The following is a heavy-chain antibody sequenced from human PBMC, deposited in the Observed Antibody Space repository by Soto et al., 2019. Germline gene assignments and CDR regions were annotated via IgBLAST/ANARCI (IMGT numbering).Heavy chain of an antibody. J-gene: IGHJ6*02. D-gene: IGHD2-2*01. Sequence: GESLKISCKGSGYSFTSYWIGWVRQMPGKGLEWMGIIYPGDSDTRYSPSFQGQVTTSADKSISTAYLQWSSLKASDTAMYYCARYCISTSCYRYYGMDVWRQGTTVTVSS. CDR3: ARYCISTSCYRYYGMDV. V-gene: IGHV5-51*01. CDR2: IYPGDSDT. CDR1: GYSFTSYW.